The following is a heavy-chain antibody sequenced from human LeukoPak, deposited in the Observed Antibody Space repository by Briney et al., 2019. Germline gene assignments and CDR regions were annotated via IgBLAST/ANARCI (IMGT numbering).Heavy chain of an antibody. CDR1: GFTFSTYA. CDR2: ISSSSSYI. Sequence: PGGSLRLSCAASGFTFSTYAMRWVRQAPGKGLEWVSSISSSSSYIYYADSVKGRFTISRDNAKNSLYLQMNSLRAEDTAVYYCARGRKREFDYWGQGTLVTVSS. V-gene: IGHV3-21*01. D-gene: IGHD1-14*01. CDR3: ARGRKREFDY. J-gene: IGHJ4*02.